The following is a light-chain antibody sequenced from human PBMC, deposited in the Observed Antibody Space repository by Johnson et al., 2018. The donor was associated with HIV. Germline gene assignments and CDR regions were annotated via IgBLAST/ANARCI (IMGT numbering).Light chain of an antibody. V-gene: IGLV1-51*01. Sequence: QSVLTQPPSVSAAPGQKVTISCSGSNSNIGNNYVSWYQQLPGTAPKLLIYDNNKRPSGIPDRFSGSKSGTSATLGITGLQTWDEADYYCGTWDSSLSASYVFGTGTKVTVL. CDR1: NSNIGNNY. CDR2: DNN. J-gene: IGLJ1*01. CDR3: GTWDSSLSASYV.